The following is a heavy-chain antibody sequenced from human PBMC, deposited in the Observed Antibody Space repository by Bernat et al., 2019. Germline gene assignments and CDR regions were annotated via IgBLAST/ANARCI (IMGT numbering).Heavy chain of an antibody. CDR2: LYYSGST. CDR3: ARGRRYCSGGSCYSNAFDI. Sequence: QVQLQESGPGLVKPSQTLSLTCTVSGGSIRSGGYYWSWIRQPQGKGREWLGKLYYSGSTYYNPSLKSRVTISVDTSKNQFSLKLSSVTAADTAVYYCARGRRYCSGGSCYSNAFDIWGQGTMVTVSS. D-gene: IGHD2-15*01. V-gene: IGHV4-31*03. CDR1: GGSIRSGGYY. J-gene: IGHJ3*02.